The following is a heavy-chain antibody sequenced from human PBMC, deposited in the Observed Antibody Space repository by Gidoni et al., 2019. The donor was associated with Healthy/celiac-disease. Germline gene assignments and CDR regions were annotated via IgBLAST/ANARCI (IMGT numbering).Heavy chain of an antibody. J-gene: IGHJ4*02. D-gene: IGHD2-15*01. CDR1: GFTFSGCS. CDR2: ISSSSSYI. Sequence: EVQLVESGGGLVKPGGSLRLSCAASGFTFSGCSMNWVRQAPGKGLEWVSSISSSSSYIYYADSVKGRFTISRDNAKNSLYLQMNSLRAEDTAVYYCARDRARWRDFDYWGQGTLVTVSS. CDR3: ARDRARWRDFDY. V-gene: IGHV3-21*01.